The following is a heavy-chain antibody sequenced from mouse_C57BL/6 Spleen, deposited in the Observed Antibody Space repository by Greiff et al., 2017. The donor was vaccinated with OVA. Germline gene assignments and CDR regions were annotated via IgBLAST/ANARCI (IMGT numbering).Heavy chain of an antibody. CDR2: IYPGSGNT. Sequence: VQLVESGAELVRPGASVKLSCKASGYTFTDYYINWVKQRPGQGLEWIARIYPGSGNTYYNEKFKGKATLTAEKSSSTAYMQLSSLTSEDSAVYFCARSGDGAWFAYWGQGTLVTVSA. CDR1: GYTFTDYY. J-gene: IGHJ3*01. V-gene: IGHV1-76*01. D-gene: IGHD3-3*01. CDR3: ARSGDGAWFAY.